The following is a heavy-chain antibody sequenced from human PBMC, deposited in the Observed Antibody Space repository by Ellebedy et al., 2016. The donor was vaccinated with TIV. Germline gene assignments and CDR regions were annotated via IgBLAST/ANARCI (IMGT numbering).Heavy chain of an antibody. CDR2: INHSGST. V-gene: IGHV4-34*01. CDR1: GESFSGYY. D-gene: IGHD5-24*01. Sequence: SETLSLTCAVHGESFSGYYCNWIRQPPGKGLEWIGEINHSGSTNYNPSLKSRVSISVDTSKNQFSLKLTSVTAADTAVYFCATSVGGGYNSHYHYGTDVWGQGTTVTVSS. CDR3: ATSVGGGYNSHYHYGTDV. J-gene: IGHJ6*02.